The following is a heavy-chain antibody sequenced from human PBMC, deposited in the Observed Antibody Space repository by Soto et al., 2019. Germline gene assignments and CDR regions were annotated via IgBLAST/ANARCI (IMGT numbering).Heavy chain of an antibody. J-gene: IGHJ5*02. V-gene: IGHV3-30*03. CDR3: ATLRVVVVAATHNWFDP. Sequence: GGSLRLSCAASGFTFSSYGMHWVRQAPGKGLEWVAVISYDGSNKYYADSVKGRFTISRDNSKNTLYLQMNSLRAEDTAVYYCATLRVVVVAATHNWFDPWGQGTLVTVSS. D-gene: IGHD2-15*01. CDR1: GFTFSSYG. CDR2: ISYDGSNK.